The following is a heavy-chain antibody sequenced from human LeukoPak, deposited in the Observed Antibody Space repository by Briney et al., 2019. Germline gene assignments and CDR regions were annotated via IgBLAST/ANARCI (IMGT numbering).Heavy chain of an antibody. Sequence: GGSLRLSCAASGFTFSSYWISWVRQAPGKGLEWVANIKQDGSEKYYVDSVKGRFTISRDNAKNSLYLRMNSLRAEDTAVYYCAREWLTSGGLDYWGQGTLVTVSS. CDR2: IKQDGSEK. D-gene: IGHD6-19*01. CDR3: AREWLTSGGLDY. CDR1: GFTFSSYW. V-gene: IGHV3-7*03. J-gene: IGHJ4*02.